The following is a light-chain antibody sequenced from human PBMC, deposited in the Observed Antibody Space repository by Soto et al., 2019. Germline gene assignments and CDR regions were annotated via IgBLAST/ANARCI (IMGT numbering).Light chain of an antibody. J-gene: IGKJ1*01. V-gene: IGKV3-20*01. Sequence: EIVLTQSPGTLSLSPGERATLSCRASQSVSNNYLAWYQQKPGQAPRLLIYGASNRATGIPDRFSGSGSGTDFTLTISSLQSEDFAVYYCQQYGISRTFGQGTKVDIK. CDR1: QSVSNNY. CDR3: QQYGISRT. CDR2: GAS.